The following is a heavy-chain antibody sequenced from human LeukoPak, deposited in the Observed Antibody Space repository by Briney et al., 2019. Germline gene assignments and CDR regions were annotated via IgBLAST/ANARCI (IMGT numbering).Heavy chain of an antibody. CDR3: ARAITYFYGSVTYDWFDP. V-gene: IGHV3-7*01. D-gene: IGHD3-10*01. CDR1: GFTFTNYW. Sequence: PGGSLRLSCAASGFTFTNYWMSWVRQAPGKGLELVANIKQDRSEKYYVDSVKGRFTISRDNAKNMVYLQMNSLRAEDTAMYYCARAITYFYGSVTYDWFDPWGQGTLVTVSS. CDR2: IKQDRSEK. J-gene: IGHJ5*02.